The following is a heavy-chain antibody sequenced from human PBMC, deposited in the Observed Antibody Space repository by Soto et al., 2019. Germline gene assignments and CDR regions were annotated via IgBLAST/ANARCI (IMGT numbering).Heavy chain of an antibody. D-gene: IGHD3-3*01. J-gene: IGHJ6*04. Sequence: SETLSLTCTVSGGSVSSGSYYWSWIQHPPGKGLEWIGYIYYSVSTNYNPSLKSRVTISVDKSKNQFSLKLSSVTAADTAVYYCARARYYDFWSGHTKYYYGRDVWGKGTTVIVSS. CDR2: IYYSVST. V-gene: IGHV4-61*01. CDR3: ARARYYDFWSGHTKYYYGRDV. CDR1: GGSVSSGSYY.